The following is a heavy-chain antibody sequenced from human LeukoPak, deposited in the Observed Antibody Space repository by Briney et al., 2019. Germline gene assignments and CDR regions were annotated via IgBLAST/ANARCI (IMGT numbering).Heavy chain of an antibody. CDR2: IYHSGTTYSGST. V-gene: IGHV4-39*07. CDR3: ARAGGYGLIDY. J-gene: IGHJ4*02. CDR1: GASMSNYY. Sequence: PSETLSLTCNVSGASMSNYYWVWIRQPPGKGLEWIGSIYHSGTTYSGSTYYNPSLKSRVTISLDTSKNQFSLTVGSMTAADTAVYYCARAGGYGLIDYWGQGTMVTVSS. D-gene: IGHD5-18*01.